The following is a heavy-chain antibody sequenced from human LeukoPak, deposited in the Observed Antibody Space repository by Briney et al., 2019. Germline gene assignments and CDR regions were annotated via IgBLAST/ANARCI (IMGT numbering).Heavy chain of an antibody. CDR2: IGGSGDST. D-gene: IGHD3-3*02. CDR3: AKVSHSWHFDY. J-gene: IGHJ4*02. CDR1: GFTFRSYA. Sequence: LSGRSLRLSCAASGFTFRSYAMNWVRQAPGEGLEWVSTIGGSGDSTYYADSVKGRFTISRDNSKNTLYLQMNSLRAEDTAVYYCAKVSHSWHFDYWGQGTLVTVSS. V-gene: IGHV3-23*01.